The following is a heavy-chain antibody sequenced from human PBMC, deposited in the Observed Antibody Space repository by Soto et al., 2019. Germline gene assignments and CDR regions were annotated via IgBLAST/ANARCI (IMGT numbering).Heavy chain of an antibody. V-gene: IGHV4-59*01. J-gene: IGHJ1*01. CDR2: IYYSGST. CDR1: GGSISSYY. Sequence: SETLSLTCTVSGGSISSYYWSWIRQPPGKGLEWIGYIYYSGSTNYNPSLKSRVTISVDTSKNQFSLKLSSVTAADTAVYYCAALTEAEYFQHWGQGTLVTVSS. CDR3: AALTEAEYFQH.